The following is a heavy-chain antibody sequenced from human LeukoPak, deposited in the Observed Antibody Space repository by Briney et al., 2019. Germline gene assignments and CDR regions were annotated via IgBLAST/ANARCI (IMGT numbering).Heavy chain of an antibody. Sequence: PGGSLRLSCAASGFKFDDYAMHWVRQVPGKGLEWVSIISWNSGNIAYAGSVKGRFTISRDNANNSLSLQMNSLRVEDTALYYCAKDISPNHSNALSSWGQGTLVIVSS. CDR2: ISWNSGNI. J-gene: IGHJ4*02. CDR1: GFKFDDYA. CDR3: AKDISPNHSNALSS. V-gene: IGHV3-9*01. D-gene: IGHD3-16*01.